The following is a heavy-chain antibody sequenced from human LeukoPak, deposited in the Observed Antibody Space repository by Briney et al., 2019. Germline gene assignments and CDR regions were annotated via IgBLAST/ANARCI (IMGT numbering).Heavy chain of an antibody. J-gene: IGHJ6*03. CDR1: GFTFSGYW. CDR2: IDNDGHGI. D-gene: IGHD3-3*01. V-gene: IGHV3-74*01. Sequence: TGGSLRLSCVTSGFTFSGYWTHWVRQGPEKGLELVSRIDNDGHGIIYADSVKGRFTTSRDNVKNTLYLQMNSLRVEDTAVYYCAAGGGWDPSFGVVTHIDAWGKGTTVVVS. CDR3: AAGGGWDPSFGVVTHIDA.